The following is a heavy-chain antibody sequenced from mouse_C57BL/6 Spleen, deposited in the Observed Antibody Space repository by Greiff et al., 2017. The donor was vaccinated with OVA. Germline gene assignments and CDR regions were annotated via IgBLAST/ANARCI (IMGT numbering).Heavy chain of an antibody. D-gene: IGHD1-1*01. Sequence: VQLQQPGTELVKPGASVKLSCKASGYTFTSYWMHWVKQRPGQGLEWIGNINPSNGGTNYNEKFKSKATLTVDKSSSTAYMQLSSLTSEDSAVYDCASITTVVEPTWFAYWGQGTLVTVSA. CDR2: INPSNGGT. CDR1: GYTFTSYW. V-gene: IGHV1-53*01. CDR3: ASITTVVEPTWFAY. J-gene: IGHJ3*01.